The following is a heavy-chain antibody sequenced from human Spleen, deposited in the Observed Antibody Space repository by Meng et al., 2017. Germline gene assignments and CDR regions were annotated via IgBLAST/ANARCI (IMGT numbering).Heavy chain of an antibody. J-gene: IGHJ6*02. Sequence: GESLKISCAASGFSFDDYGMSWVRQAPGKGLEWVSGINWNGGNTAYGDSVKGRFTISRDNAKNSLYLQMNSLRAEDTALYHCARGTSPGILGVEYGMDVWGQGTTVTVSS. D-gene: IGHD3-3*01. CDR3: ARGTSPGILGVEYGMDV. CDR1: GFSFDDYG. CDR2: INWNGGNT. V-gene: IGHV3-20*01.